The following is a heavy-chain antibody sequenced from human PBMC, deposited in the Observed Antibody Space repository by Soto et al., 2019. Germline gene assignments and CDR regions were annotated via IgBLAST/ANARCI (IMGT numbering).Heavy chain of an antibody. V-gene: IGHV3-30-3*01. Sequence: QVQLVQSGGGVVQSGRSLRLSCATSGFTFSSYAMHWVRQAPGKGLEWVAFISYDGSNKDYADSVRGRFTISRDNSNNTLYLQLSSLRPEDTAVYYCARDSFYYENSGSYWGQGTLVTVSS. D-gene: IGHD3-22*01. CDR2: ISYDGSNK. CDR3: ARDSFYYENSGSY. J-gene: IGHJ4*02. CDR1: GFTFSSYA.